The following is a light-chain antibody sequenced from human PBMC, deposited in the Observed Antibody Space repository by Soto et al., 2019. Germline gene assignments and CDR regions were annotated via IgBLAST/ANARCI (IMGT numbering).Light chain of an antibody. CDR3: AAWDDSLSGPV. CDR1: SSNIGSNY. Sequence: QSVLTQPPSASGTPGQRVTISCSGSSSNIGSNYVYWYQQLPGTAPKLLIYSNSQRPSGVPDRFSGSKSGTSASLAISGLRSDDEADYYCAAWDDSLSGPVFGGGTKVTVL. CDR2: SNS. V-gene: IGLV1-47*02. J-gene: IGLJ2*01.